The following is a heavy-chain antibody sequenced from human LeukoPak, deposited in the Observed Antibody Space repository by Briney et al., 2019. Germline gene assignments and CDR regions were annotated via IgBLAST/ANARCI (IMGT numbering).Heavy chain of an antibody. Sequence: GGSLRLSCAASGFTFSSYWMSWVRQAPGKGLEWVANIKQDGSEKYYVDSVKGRFTISRDNAKNSLYLQMNSLRAEDTALYYCAKDMAAYYYASGNIDYWGQGTLVTVSS. D-gene: IGHD3-10*01. V-gene: IGHV3-7*03. CDR1: GFTFSSYW. CDR3: AKDMAAYYYASGNIDY. J-gene: IGHJ4*02. CDR2: IKQDGSEK.